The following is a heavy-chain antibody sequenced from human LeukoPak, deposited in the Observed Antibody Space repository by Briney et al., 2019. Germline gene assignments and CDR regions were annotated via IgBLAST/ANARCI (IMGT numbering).Heavy chain of an antibody. D-gene: IGHD3-22*01. Sequence: NPSETLSLTCAVSGGSISSGGYSWSWIRQPPGKGLEWIGYIYHSGSTYYNPSLKSRVTISVDRSKNQFSLKLSSVTAADTAVYYCARAAYYYDSSDNWYFDLWGRGTLVTVSS. CDR1: GGSISSGGYS. CDR3: ARAAYYYDSSDNWYFDL. J-gene: IGHJ2*01. V-gene: IGHV4-30-2*01. CDR2: IYHSGST.